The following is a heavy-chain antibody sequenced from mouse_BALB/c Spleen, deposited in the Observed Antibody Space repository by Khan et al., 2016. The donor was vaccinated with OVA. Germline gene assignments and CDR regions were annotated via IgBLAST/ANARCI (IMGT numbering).Heavy chain of an antibody. V-gene: IGHV3-2*02. Sequence: EVQLQESGPGLVKPSQSLSLTCTVTGYSITSDYAWNWIRQFPGNKLEWMGYISYSGSTSYNPSLKSRIPITRDTSKNQFFLQLNSVTTEDTATYYCARGGYYYGSSSFAYWGQGTLVTVSA. J-gene: IGHJ3*01. CDR3: ARGGYYYGSSSFAY. CDR1: GYSITSDYA. CDR2: ISYSGST. D-gene: IGHD1-1*01.